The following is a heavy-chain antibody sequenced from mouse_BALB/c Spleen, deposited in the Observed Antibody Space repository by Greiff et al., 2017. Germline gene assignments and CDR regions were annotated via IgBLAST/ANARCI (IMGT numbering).Heavy chain of an antibody. J-gene: IGHJ1*01. Sequence: VQLKESGAELVKPGASVKLSCTASGFNIKDTYMHWVKQRPEQGLEWIGRIDPANGNTKYDPKFQGKATITADTSSNTAYLQLSSLTSEDTAVYYCAGSLYYYGSSYGYFDVWGAGTTVTVSS. V-gene: IGHV14-3*02. CDR3: AGSLYYYGSSYGYFDV. CDR1: GFNIKDTY. CDR2: IDPANGNT. D-gene: IGHD1-1*01.